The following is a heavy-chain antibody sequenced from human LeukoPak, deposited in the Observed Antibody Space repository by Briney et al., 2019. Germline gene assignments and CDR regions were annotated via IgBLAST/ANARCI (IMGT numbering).Heavy chain of an antibody. CDR2: ISGSGGST. CDR1: GFTFSSYA. CDR3: AKDKVTVVYYFDY. D-gene: IGHD5-18*01. J-gene: IGHJ4*02. V-gene: IGHV3-23*01. Sequence: PGGSLRLSCAASGFTFSSYAMSWVRQAPGKGLEWVSAISGSGGSTYYADSVEGRFTISRDNSKNTLYLQMNSLGAEDTAVYYCAKDKVTVVYYFDYWGQGTLVTVSS.